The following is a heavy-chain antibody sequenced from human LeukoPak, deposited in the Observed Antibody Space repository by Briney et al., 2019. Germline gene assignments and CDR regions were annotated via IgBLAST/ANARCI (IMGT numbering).Heavy chain of an antibody. CDR2: INPSGGST. D-gene: IGHD3-3*01. J-gene: IGHJ4*02. Sequence: ASVKVSCKASGYTFTSYYMHWVRQAPGQGLEWMGIINPSGGSTSYAQKFQGRVTMTRDTSTSTVYMELSSLRSEDTAVYYCAREVTIFVSLPYFDYWGQGILVTVSS. V-gene: IGHV1-46*01. CDR1: GYTFTSYY. CDR3: AREVTIFVSLPYFDY.